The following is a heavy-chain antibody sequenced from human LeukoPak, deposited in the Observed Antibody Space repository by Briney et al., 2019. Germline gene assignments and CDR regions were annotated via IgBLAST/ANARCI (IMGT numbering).Heavy chain of an antibody. V-gene: IGHV3-73*01. Sequence: GGSLRLSCAASGFTFSGSAIHWVRQASGKGLERVGRIRSKANNYATAYAESVKGRFTISRDDSKNTAYLQMNSLKAEDTAVYYCTTIDEVNRKLDYWGQGTLVTVSS. CDR2: IRSKANNYAT. CDR3: TTIDEVNRKLDY. CDR1: GFTFSGSA. J-gene: IGHJ4*02. D-gene: IGHD1-14*01.